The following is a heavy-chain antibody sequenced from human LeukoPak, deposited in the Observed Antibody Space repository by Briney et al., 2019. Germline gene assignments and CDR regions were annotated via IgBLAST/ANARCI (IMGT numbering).Heavy chain of an antibody. V-gene: IGHV4-34*01. J-gene: IGHJ5*02. CDR1: GGSFSGYY. Sequence: SETLSLTCAVYGGSFSGYYWSWIRQPPGKGLEWIGEINHSGSTNYNPSLKSRVTISVDTSKNQFSLKLSSVTAADTAVHYCAREKTIFGVVIRYNWFDPWGQGTLVTVSS. CDR3: AREKTIFGVVIRYNWFDP. CDR2: INHSGST. D-gene: IGHD3-3*01.